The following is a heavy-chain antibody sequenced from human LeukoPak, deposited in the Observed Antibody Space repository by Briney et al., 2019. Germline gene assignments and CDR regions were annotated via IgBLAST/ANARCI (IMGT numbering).Heavy chain of an antibody. CDR1: GFPFSSYA. D-gene: IGHD3-10*01. Sequence: GGSLRLSCAASGFPFSSYAMTWVRQAPGKWLEWVSAISGSGGSTYYADSVRGRFTISRDNSKNTLYLQMNSLRVEDTAVYYCAKASAGSGRALYYYGMDVWGKGTTVTVSS. CDR3: AKASAGSGRALYYYGMDV. V-gene: IGHV3-23*01. CDR2: ISGSGGST. J-gene: IGHJ6*04.